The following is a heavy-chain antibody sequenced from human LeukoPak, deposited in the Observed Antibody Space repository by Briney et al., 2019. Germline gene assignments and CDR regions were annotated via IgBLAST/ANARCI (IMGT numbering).Heavy chain of an antibody. Sequence: SETLSLTCTVSGGSISSSSYYWGWIRQPPGKGLEWIGSIYYSGSTYYNPSLKSRVTISVDTSKNQFSLKLSSVTAADPAVYYCARLIDIVLMVYAGWFDPWGQGTLVTVSS. CDR2: IYYSGST. V-gene: IGHV4-39*01. CDR3: ARLIDIVLMVYAGWFDP. J-gene: IGHJ5*02. D-gene: IGHD2-8*01. CDR1: GGSISSSSYY.